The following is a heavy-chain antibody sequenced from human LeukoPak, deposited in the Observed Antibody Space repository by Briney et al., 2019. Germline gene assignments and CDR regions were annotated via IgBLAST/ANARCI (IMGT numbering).Heavy chain of an antibody. CDR2: IYYSGST. J-gene: IGHJ4*02. Sequence: SETLSLTCTVSGGSISSYYWSWIRQPPGKGLGWIGYIYYSGSTNYNPSLRSRVTISVDTSKNQFSLKLSSVTAADTAVYYCARDRILYYWGQGTLVTVSS. D-gene: IGHD3-3*02. CDR3: ARDRILYY. CDR1: GGSISSYY. V-gene: IGHV4-59*01.